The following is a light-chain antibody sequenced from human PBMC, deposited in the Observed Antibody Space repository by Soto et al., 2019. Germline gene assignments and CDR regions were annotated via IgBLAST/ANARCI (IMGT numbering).Light chain of an antibody. J-gene: IGLJ1*01. Sequence: QSVLTQPPSVSETPGQRVTISCSGSSSNIGSNTVNWYRQLPETAPKLLIYSNPPRPSGVPDRFSGSKSGTSASLASSGLQSEDEADYYCAVWDDSLNGWVFGTGTKLTVL. CDR2: SNP. CDR3: AVWDDSLNGWV. V-gene: IGLV1-44*01. CDR1: SSNIGSNT.